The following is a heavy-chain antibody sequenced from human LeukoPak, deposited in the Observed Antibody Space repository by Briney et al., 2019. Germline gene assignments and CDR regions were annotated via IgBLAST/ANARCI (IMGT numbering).Heavy chain of an antibody. D-gene: IGHD3-3*01. V-gene: IGHV4-34*01. J-gene: IGHJ4*02. CDR3: ARARGVLSYYDFWSGYLLDY. CDR2: INHSGST. CDR1: GGSFSGYY. Sequence: ASETLSLTCAVYGGSFSGYYWSWIRQPPGKGLEWVGEINHSGSTNHNPSLKSRVTISVDTSKNQFSLKLSSVTAADTAVYYCARARGVLSYYDFWSGYLLDYWGQGTLVTVSS.